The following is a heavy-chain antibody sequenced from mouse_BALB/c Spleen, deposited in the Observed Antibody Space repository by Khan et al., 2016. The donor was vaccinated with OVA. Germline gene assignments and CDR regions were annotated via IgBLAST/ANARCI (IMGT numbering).Heavy chain of an antibody. CDR1: GFSLTSFG. CDR2: LWAGGST. V-gene: IGHV2-9*02. Sequence: QVQLKESGPGLVAPSQSLPITCTVSGFSLTSFGVHWVRQPPGKGLEWLGLLWAGGSTNYNSALMSRLSISKDNSKSQVFLTMNRLQNDDTAMYYRAKTGYAMDYWGQVTSVTVSS. J-gene: IGHJ4*01. CDR3: AKTGYAMDY. D-gene: IGHD4-1*01.